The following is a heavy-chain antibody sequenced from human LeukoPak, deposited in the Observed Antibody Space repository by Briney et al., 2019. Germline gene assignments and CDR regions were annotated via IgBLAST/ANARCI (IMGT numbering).Heavy chain of an antibody. CDR1: AYTFSAYF. Sequence: ASVKVSCKASAYTFSAYFVHWVRQAPGQGLEWMGRINPNSGDTSFAQKFQDRVTLTRDTSINTAYMELHSLRSDDTAIYYRQDWYFDPWGRGTLVTVSS. V-gene: IGHV1-2*06. CDR2: INPNSGDT. J-gene: IGHJ2*01. CDR3: QDWYFDP.